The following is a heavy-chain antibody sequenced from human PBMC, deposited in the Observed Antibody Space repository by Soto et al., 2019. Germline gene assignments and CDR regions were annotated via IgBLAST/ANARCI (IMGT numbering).Heavy chain of an antibody. CDR2: IWYDGSNK. J-gene: IGHJ6*02. CDR1: GFTFSNYG. V-gene: IGHV3-33*01. CDR3: ARKHSSSILDV. Sequence: LRLSCAASGFTFSNYGMHWVRQAPGKGLEWVAVIWYDGSNKYYVDSVKGRFTISRDNSKNTMYLQMNSLRAEDTAVYYCARKHSSSILDVWGQGTTVTVSS. D-gene: IGHD6-13*01.